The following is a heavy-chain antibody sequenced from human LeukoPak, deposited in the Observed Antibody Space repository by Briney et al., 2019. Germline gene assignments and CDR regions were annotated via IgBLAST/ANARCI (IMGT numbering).Heavy chain of an antibody. CDR2: ISGSGGST. V-gene: IGHV3-23*01. D-gene: IGHD3-3*01. CDR3: ASPFWSGYYDYFDY. CDR1: GFTFSCYA. Sequence: GGSLRLSCAASGFTFSCYAMNWVRQAPGKGLEWVSSISGSGGSTYYADSVKGRVTISRDNSKNTLYLQMNSLRAEDTAVYYCASPFWSGYYDYFDYWGQGTLVTVSS. J-gene: IGHJ4*02.